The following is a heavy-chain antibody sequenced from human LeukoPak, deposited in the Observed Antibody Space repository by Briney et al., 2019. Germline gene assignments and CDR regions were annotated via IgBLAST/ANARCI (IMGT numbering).Heavy chain of an antibody. J-gene: IGHJ4*02. V-gene: IGHV4-59*01. CDR2: IYYSGST. D-gene: IGHD6-19*01. Sequence: SETLSLTCSVSGGSITGYSWSWIRQPPGKGLEWIGYIYYSGSTNYNPSLKSRVTISVDTSKNQFSLKLSSVTAADTAVYYCARGSGWYYYWGQGTLVTVSS. CDR1: GGSITGYS. CDR3: ARGSGWYYY.